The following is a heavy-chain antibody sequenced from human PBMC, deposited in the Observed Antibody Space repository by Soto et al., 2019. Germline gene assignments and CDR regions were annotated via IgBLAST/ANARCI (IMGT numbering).Heavy chain of an antibody. V-gene: IGHV3-30-3*01. CDR2: ISYDGSNK. CDR1: GFTFSSYA. Sequence: QVQLVESGGGVVQPGRSLRLSCAASGFTFSSYAMHCVRQAPGKGLEWVAVISYDGSNKYYADSVKGRFTISRDNSKNTLYLQMNSLRAEDTAVYYCASLSGYSYGGGFDYWGQGTLVTVSS. J-gene: IGHJ4*02. D-gene: IGHD5-18*01. CDR3: ASLSGYSYGGGFDY.